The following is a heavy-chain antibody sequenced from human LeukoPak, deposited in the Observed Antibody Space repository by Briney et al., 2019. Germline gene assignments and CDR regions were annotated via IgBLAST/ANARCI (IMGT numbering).Heavy chain of an antibody. D-gene: IGHD5-24*01. CDR2: IIPILGIA. CDR3: ARTLEDGYNSHNWFDP. J-gene: IGHJ5*02. Sequence: SVKVSCKASGGTFSSYAISWVRQAPGQGLEWMGRIIPILGIANYAQKFQGRVTITADKSTSTAYMELSSLRSEDTAVYYCARTLEDGYNSHNWFDPWGQGTLVTVSS. V-gene: IGHV1-69*04. CDR1: GGTFSSYA.